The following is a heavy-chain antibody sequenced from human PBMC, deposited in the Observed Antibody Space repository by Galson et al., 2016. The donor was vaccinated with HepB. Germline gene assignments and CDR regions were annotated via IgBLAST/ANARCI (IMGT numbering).Heavy chain of an antibody. CDR3: ARDPMATRYYYYGMDV. CDR1: GFTFNHYG. V-gene: IGHV3-30*03. J-gene: IGHJ6*02. Sequence: SLRLSCAASGFTFNHYGMHWVRQAPGKGLGWVAAISADGSVEYYADSVRGRFTISRDNSKNTLYLQMNSLRAEDTAVYYCARDPMATRYYYYGMDVWGQGTTVTVSS. D-gene: IGHD5-24*01. CDR2: ISADGSVE.